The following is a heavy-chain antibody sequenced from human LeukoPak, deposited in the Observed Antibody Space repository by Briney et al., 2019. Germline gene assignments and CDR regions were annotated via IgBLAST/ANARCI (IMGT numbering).Heavy chain of an antibody. V-gene: IGHV3-7*04. Sequence: GGSLRLSCAASGFTFSSYWMTWVRQAPGKGLEWVASIKEDGSEYYVDSVKGRFTISRDNAKNTLYLQMNSLRVEDTAVYYCARAGYYRFDYWGQGTLVTVSS. D-gene: IGHD3-22*01. J-gene: IGHJ4*02. CDR1: GFTFSSYW. CDR2: IKEDGSE. CDR3: ARAGYYRFDY.